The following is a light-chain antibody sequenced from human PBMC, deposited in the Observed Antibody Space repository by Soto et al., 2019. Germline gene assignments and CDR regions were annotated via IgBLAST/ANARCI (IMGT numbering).Light chain of an antibody. J-gene: IGLJ3*02. CDR1: NSDIGDYNY. Sequence: QSALTQPPSASGSLGQSVTISCSGTNSDIGDYNYVAWYQQRPGKAPKFLIYEVSERPSGVPDRFSGSKSGNTAFLTVSGFQAEDQADYFWSAYAGRATWVFGGGTKLTVL. V-gene: IGLV2-8*01. CDR3: SAYAGRATWV. CDR2: EVS.